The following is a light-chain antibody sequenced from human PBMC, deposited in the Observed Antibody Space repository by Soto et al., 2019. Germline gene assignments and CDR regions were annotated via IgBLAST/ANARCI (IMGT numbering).Light chain of an antibody. CDR2: GAS. V-gene: IGKV3-15*01. Sequence: EIVMTRSPATLSVSPGERATLSCRASQSVSSDLSWYQHKPGQAPRLLIYGASTRATGIPARFSGRGSGTEFTLTISSLQSVDFAVYYCQQYDNWPQTFGQGTKVDI. J-gene: IGKJ1*01. CDR3: QQYDNWPQT. CDR1: QSVSSD.